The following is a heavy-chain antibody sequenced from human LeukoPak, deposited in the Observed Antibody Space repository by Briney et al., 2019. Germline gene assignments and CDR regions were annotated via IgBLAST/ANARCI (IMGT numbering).Heavy chain of an antibody. CDR3: AKCSGWFVRGKDYYYYYMDV. J-gene: IGHJ6*03. V-gene: IGHV3-7*01. CDR1: GFTFSSYG. CDR2: IKQDGSEK. D-gene: IGHD6-19*01. Sequence: GGSLRLSCAASGFTFSSYGMSWVRQAPGKGLGWVANIKQDGSEKYYVDSVKGRFTISRDNAKNSLYLQMNSLRVEDTAVYYCAKCSGWFVRGKDYYYYYMDVWGKGTTVTVSS.